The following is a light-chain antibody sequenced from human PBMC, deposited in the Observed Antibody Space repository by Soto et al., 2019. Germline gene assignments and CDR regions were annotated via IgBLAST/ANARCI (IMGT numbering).Light chain of an antibody. CDR2: EGI. J-gene: IGLJ1*01. Sequence: QYALSHPASVSWSPGHSISISCTGTSSTVGGFNVVSWYQQHPGKAPKVIIYEGIKRPSGVSNRFSGSNSGSTASLTISGLQAEDEADYYCCSYVGANTYVFGTGTKVTVL. CDR3: CSYVGANTYV. V-gene: IGLV2-23*01. CDR1: SSTVGGFNV.